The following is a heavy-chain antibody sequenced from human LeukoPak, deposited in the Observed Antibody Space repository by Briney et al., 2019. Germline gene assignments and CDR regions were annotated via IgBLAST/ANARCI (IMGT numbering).Heavy chain of an antibody. V-gene: IGHV4-39*07. CDR2: MYYSGST. CDR3: ARAYCGGGDCYHSRGWFDT. J-gene: IGHJ5*02. D-gene: IGHD2-21*02. Sequence: SETLSLTCTVSGGSISSRTYYWGWIRQPPGKGLEWIGSMYYSGSTSYNPSLKSRVTISVDTSKNQFSLKLSSVIAADTAVYYCARAYCGGGDCYHSRGWFDTWGQGTLVTASS. CDR1: GGSISSRTYY.